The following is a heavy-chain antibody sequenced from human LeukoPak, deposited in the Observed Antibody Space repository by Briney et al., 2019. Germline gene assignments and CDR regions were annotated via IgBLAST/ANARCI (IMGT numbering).Heavy chain of an antibody. V-gene: IGHV3-11*01. CDR2: ISSSGSTI. CDR3: AREGPYGDYLPDTPGVWFDP. D-gene: IGHD4-17*01. CDR1: GFTFSDYY. Sequence: PGGSLRLSCAASGFTFSDYYMSWIRQAPGKGLEWVSYISSSGSTIYYADSVKGRFTISRDNAKNSLYLQMNSLRAEDTAVYYCAREGPYGDYLPDTPGVWFDPWGRGTLVTVSS. J-gene: IGHJ5*02.